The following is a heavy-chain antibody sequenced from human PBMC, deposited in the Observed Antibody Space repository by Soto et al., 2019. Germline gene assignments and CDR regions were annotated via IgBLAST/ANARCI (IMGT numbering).Heavy chain of an antibody. CDR2: IIPIFGTA. CDR3: ARIFRWLLPSHYYYYGMDV. D-gene: IGHD3-22*01. V-gene: IGHV1-69*01. CDR1: GGTFSSYA. J-gene: IGHJ6*02. Sequence: QVQLVQSGAEVKKPGSSVKVSCKASGGTFSSYAISWVRQAPGQGLEWMGGIIPIFGTANYAQKLQGRVTITADESTSTAYMELSSLRSEDTAVYYCARIFRWLLPSHYYYYGMDVWGQGTTVTVSS.